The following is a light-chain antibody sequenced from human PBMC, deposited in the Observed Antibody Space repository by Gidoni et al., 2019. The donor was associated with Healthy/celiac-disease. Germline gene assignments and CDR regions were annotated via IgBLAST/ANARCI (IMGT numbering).Light chain of an antibody. CDR2: SNN. CDR1: SSNIGSNT. CDR3: AAWDDSLNGWV. J-gene: IGLJ3*02. Sequence: QSVLTQPRSASGTPGQRVTSPCSGSSSNIGSNTVNWYQQLPGTAPKLLISSNNQRPSGVPDRFSGSKSGSSASLAISGLQSEDESDYYCAAWDDSLNGWVFGGGTNLTVL. V-gene: IGLV1-44*01.